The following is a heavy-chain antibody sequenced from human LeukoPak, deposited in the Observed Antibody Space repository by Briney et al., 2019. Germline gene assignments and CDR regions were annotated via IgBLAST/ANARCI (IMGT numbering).Heavy chain of an antibody. CDR2: ISAYNGNT. V-gene: IGHV1-18*01. D-gene: IGHD4-17*01. Sequence: ASVKVSCKASGGTFSSYAISWVRQAPGQGLEWMGWISAYNGNTNYAQKLQGRVTMTTDTSTSTAYMELRSLRSDDTAVYYCARDQGIYGDYVPPHFDYWGQGTMVTVSS. CDR1: GGTFSSYA. CDR3: ARDQGIYGDYVPPHFDY. J-gene: IGHJ4*03.